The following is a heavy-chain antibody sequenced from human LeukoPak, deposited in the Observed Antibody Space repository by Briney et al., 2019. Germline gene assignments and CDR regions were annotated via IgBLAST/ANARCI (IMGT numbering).Heavy chain of an antibody. J-gene: IGHJ4*02. Sequence: PGGSLRLSCPAYGFSFSTYGMHWVHKAPGKGLEWVALIWNDGTNTYYADSVKGRFTISRDNSKNTLYLQMNSLRAEDTAVYYCAGDTPPGGDFYFDYWGQGTLVIVSS. CDR3: AGDTPPGGDFYFDY. CDR1: GFSFSTYG. V-gene: IGHV3-33*01. CDR2: IWNDGTNT. D-gene: IGHD3-16*01.